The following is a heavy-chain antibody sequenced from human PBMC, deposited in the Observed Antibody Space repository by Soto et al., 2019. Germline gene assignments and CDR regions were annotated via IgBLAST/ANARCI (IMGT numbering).Heavy chain of an antibody. J-gene: IGHJ6*02. V-gene: IGHV3-21*01. D-gene: IGHD3-10*01. CDR3: ARDGPPLWFGEPNYYYYGMDV. Sequence: EVQLVESGGGLVKPGGSLRLSCAASGFTFRSYSMNWVRQAPGKGLEWVSSISSGSTYIYYADSMKGRFTISRDNAKNSLFLQMNSLRAEDTAVYYCARDGPPLWFGEPNYYYYGMDVWGQGTTVTVSS. CDR2: ISSGSTYI. CDR1: GFTFRSYS.